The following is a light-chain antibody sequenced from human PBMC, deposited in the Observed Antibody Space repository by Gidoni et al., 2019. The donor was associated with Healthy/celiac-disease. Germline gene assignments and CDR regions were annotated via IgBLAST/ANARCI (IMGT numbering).Light chain of an antibody. CDR1: QSVSSSY. CDR2: GAS. J-gene: IGKJ3*01. V-gene: IGKV3-20*01. Sequence: EIVLTQSPGTLSLSPGERATLSCRASQSVSSSYLAWYQQKPGQAHRLLIYGASSRATGIPDSFSGSGSGTDFTLTISRLEPEDFAVYYCQQYGSSPFTFGPGTKVDIK. CDR3: QQYGSSPFT.